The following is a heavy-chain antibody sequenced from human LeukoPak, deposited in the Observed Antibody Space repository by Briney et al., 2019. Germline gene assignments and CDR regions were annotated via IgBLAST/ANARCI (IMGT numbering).Heavy chain of an antibody. Sequence: PSQTLSLTCTVSGGSISSGGYYWSWIRQHPGKGLEWIGYIYYSGSTYYNPSLKRRVTISVDTSKNQFSLKLSSVTAADTAVYYCARGPPYGDYYGMDVWGQGTTATVSS. V-gene: IGHV4-31*03. D-gene: IGHD4-17*01. CDR2: IYYSGST. J-gene: IGHJ6*02. CDR1: GGSISSGGYY. CDR3: ARGPPYGDYYGMDV.